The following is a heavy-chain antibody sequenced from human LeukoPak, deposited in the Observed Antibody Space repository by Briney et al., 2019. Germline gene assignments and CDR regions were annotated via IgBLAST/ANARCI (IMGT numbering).Heavy chain of an antibody. J-gene: IGHJ4*02. V-gene: IGHV3-7*03. CDR3: GRAYGAGSCDY. CDR2: INQDGSEK. Sequence: GGSLRLSCAASGFTSGNHWMSWVRQAPGKGLEWVANINQDGSEKYYVDSVKGRFTISRDNAKNSLYLQMNSLRAEDTAVYYCGRAYGAGSCDYWGQGTLVTVSS. D-gene: IGHD3-10*01. CDR1: GFTSGNHW.